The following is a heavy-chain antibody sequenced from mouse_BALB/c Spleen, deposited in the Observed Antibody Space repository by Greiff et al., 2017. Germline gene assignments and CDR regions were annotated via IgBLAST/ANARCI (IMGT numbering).Heavy chain of an antibody. CDR2: ISYDGSN. V-gene: IGHV3-6*02. D-gene: IGHD2-1*01. CDR1: GYSITSGYY. J-gene: IGHJ4*01. CDR3: ARGGNWYAMDY. Sequence: EVKLVESGPGLVKPSQSLSLTCSVTGYSITSGYYWNWIRQFPGNKLEWMGYISYDGSNNYNPSLKNRISITRDTSKNQFFLKLNSVTTEDTATYYCARGGNWYAMDYWGQGTSVTVSS.